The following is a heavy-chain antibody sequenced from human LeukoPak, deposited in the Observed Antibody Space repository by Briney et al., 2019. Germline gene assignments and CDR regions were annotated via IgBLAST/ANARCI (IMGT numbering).Heavy chain of an antibody. V-gene: IGHV3-23*01. Sequence: GGSLRLSCAASGFTFSSYAMSWVRQAPGKGLEWVSAISGSGGSTYYAVSVKGRFTISRDNAKNTVYLEMNSLSVEDTATYYCIRDFRSADLWGQGTLVTVTS. CDR2: ISGSGGST. CDR1: GFTFSSYA. CDR3: IRDFRSADL. D-gene: IGHD5-24*01. J-gene: IGHJ5*02.